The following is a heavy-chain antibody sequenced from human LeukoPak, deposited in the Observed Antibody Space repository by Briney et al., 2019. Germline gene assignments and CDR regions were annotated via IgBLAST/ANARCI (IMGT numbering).Heavy chain of an antibody. CDR3: ARVPYYDSSGYYPDY. CDR2: ISSSGSTI. CDR1: GFTFSDYY. Sequence: GGSLRLSCAASGFTFSDYYMSWIRQAPGKGLEWVSYISSSGSTIYYVDSVKGRFTISRDNAKNSLYLQMNSLRAEDTAVYYCARVPYYDSSGYYPDYWGQGTLVTVSS. D-gene: IGHD3-22*01. J-gene: IGHJ4*02. V-gene: IGHV3-11*01.